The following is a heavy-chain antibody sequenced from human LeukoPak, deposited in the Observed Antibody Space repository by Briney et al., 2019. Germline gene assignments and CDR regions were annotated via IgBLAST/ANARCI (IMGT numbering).Heavy chain of an antibody. CDR3: AREGIAVTAPRYFDL. V-gene: IGHV1-2*04. CDR1: GHTFTGYY. Sequence: VASVKVSCKPSGHTFTGYYIHWVRQAPGQRLEWMGWINPNSGGTHYAQKFQGWVTMTRDTSISAVYLELSRLTSNDTAIFYCAREGIAVTAPRYFDLWGRGTLVTVSS. D-gene: IGHD6-19*01. CDR2: INPNSGGT. J-gene: IGHJ2*01.